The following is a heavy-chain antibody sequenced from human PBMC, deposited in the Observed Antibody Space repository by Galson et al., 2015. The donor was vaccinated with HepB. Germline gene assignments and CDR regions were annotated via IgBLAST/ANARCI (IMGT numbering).Heavy chain of an antibody. CDR1: GFSFSNSW. CDR3: SRDWSYGATDY. D-gene: IGHD1-26*01. CDR2: INQGGTVT. V-gene: IGHV3-7*03. Sequence: SLRLSCAAPGFSFSNSWMSWVRQAPGKGLEWVANINQGGTVTNYVESVKGRFTISRDNARNSLSLQMNNLRPEDTGVYYCSRDWSYGATDYWGQGTLVTASS. J-gene: IGHJ4*02.